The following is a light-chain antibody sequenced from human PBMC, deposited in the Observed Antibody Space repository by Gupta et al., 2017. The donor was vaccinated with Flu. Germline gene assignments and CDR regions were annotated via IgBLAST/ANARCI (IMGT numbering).Light chain of an antibody. V-gene: IGKV1-39*01. J-gene: IGKJ1*01. Sequence: DIQMTQSPSSLSASVGDRVTITCRSSQTIDIYLNWYQQRPGEVPSLLIYAASNLQSGVPSRFSGSGSGTDFTLTINNLQPQDFATYYCQQSYSMPTFGQGTKVEIK. CDR1: QTIDIY. CDR3: QQSYSMPT. CDR2: AAS.